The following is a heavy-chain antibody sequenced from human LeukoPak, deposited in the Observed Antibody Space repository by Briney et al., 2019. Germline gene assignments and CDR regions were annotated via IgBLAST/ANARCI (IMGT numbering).Heavy chain of an antibody. D-gene: IGHD6-13*01. J-gene: IGHJ4*02. Sequence: SETLSLTCTVSRGSISSSSYYWGLIRQPPGKGPERLGTIYYVGDTYYNPSLQSRVTISVDTSKNQFSLKLGSVTAADTAVYYCARSPGSRYAYDDYWGQGTLVTVSS. V-gene: IGHV4-39*01. CDR1: RGSISSSSYY. CDR2: IYYVGDT. CDR3: ARSPGSRYAYDDY.